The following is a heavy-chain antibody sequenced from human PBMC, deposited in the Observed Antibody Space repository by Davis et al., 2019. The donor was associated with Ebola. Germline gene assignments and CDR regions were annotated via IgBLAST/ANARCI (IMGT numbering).Heavy chain of an antibody. J-gene: IGHJ4*02. CDR2: IKQDGSEK. CDR3: AIANRGPVADTGDY. D-gene: IGHD6-19*01. CDR1: GFTFGDYA. V-gene: IGHV3-7*03. Sequence: GGSLRLSCTASGFTFGDYAMSWFRQAPVKGLEWVANIKQDGSEKQYVDSVKGRFTISRDNAKNSLYLQMNSLRAEDTAVYYCAIANRGPVADTGDYWGQGTLVTVSS.